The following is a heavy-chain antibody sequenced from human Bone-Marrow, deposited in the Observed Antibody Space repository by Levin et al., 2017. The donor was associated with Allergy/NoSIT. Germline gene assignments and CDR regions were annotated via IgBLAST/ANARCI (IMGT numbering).Heavy chain of an antibody. V-gene: IGHV3-48*03. J-gene: IGHJ5*01. CDR2: IDTTVTTT. CDR3: PRLRSYDFWDPPEGGWFDS. D-gene: IGHD3-3*01. Sequence: GGSLRLSCSVSGFTFKNYEMIWVRQAPGKGLEWVSFIDTTVTTTFYADSVKGRFTVSRDNAKNSVYLQMNHLRVEDTAVYYCPRLRSYDFWDPPEGGWFDSWGQGIPVIVSS. CDR1: GFTFKNYE.